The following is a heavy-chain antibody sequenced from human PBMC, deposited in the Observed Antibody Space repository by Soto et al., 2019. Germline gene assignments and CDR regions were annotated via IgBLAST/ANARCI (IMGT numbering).Heavy chain of an antibody. D-gene: IGHD3-16*01. CDR1: GFTFSNYA. V-gene: IGHV3-23*01. J-gene: IGHJ4*02. Sequence: EVQLLDSGGGLVQPGGSLRLSCAASGFTFSNYAMNWVHQGPGKGLEWVSGISGSGGRSYYADSVKGRFTISRDNSNSTLYLQMNSLRAEDTAVYYCAKAYFVWSSEQPYYFDYWGQGTLVTVSS. CDR3: AKAYFVWSSEQPYYFDY. CDR2: ISGSGGRS.